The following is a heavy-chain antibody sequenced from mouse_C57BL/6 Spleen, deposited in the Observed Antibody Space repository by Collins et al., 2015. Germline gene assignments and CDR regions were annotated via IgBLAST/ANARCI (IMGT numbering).Heavy chain of an antibody. D-gene: IGHD2-3*01. Sequence: EVLLQQSVADLVRPGASVKLSCTVSGSFIKNIYIHWVKQRPEQGLEWIGMINPANDNTKYVPKFQGKATISADTSSNTAYLQLSSLTSEDTAIYYCVSPYDGYFLASYWGQGTLVTVSA. CDR2: INPANDNT. CDR3: VSPYDGYFLASY. CDR1: GSFIKNIY. J-gene: IGHJ3*01. V-gene: IGHV14-3*01.